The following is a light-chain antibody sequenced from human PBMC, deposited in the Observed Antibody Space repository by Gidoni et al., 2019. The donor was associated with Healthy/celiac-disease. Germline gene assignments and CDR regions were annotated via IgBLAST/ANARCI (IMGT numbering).Light chain of an antibody. J-gene: IGKJ1*01. Sequence: TLSVSPGERATLSCRASQSVSSNLAWYQQKPGQAPRLLIYGASTRATGIPARFSGSGSGTEFTLTISSLQSEDFAVYYCQQYNNWRWTFGQGTKVEIK. CDR3: QQYNNWRWT. CDR2: GAS. V-gene: IGKV3-15*01. CDR1: QSVSSN.